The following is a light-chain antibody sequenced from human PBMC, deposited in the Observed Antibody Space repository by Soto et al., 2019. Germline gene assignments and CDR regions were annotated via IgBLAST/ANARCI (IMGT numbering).Light chain of an antibody. V-gene: IGLV1-44*01. J-gene: IGLJ2*01. CDR2: SND. CDR3: AAWDGSLNGVV. Sequence: QSVLTQPPSASGTPGQRVTISCSGSSSSIGSHTVSWYQHLPETAPKLLIYSNDQRPSGVPDRFSGSKSGTSASLAISGLQSEDEADYYCAAWDGSLNGVVFGGGTKVTVL. CDR1: SSSIGSHT.